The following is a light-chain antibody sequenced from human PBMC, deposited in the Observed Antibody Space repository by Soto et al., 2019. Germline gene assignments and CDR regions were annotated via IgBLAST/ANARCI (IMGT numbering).Light chain of an antibody. V-gene: IGLV2-14*01. CDR3: SSYTSTTTLV. CDR2: EVN. J-gene: IGLJ2*01. CDR1: SSDVGGYNY. Sequence: QSALTQPASVSGSPGQSITISCTGTSSDVGGYNYVSWYQQHPGKAPKLMIYEVNHRPSGVSNRFSGSKSGNTASLAISGLQAEDDANYYCSSYTSTTTLVFGGGTKLTVL.